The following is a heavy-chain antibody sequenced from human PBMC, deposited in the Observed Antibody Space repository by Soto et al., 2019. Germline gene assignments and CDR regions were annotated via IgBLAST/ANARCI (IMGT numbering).Heavy chain of an antibody. D-gene: IGHD3-9*01. CDR2: IYYSGST. CDR1: GGSISSGGYY. J-gene: IGHJ4*02. CDR3: ARGYDILTGYYSFDY. V-gene: IGHV4-31*03. Sequence: SETLSLTCTVSGGSISSGGYYWSWIRQHPGKGLEWIGYIYYSGSTYYNPSLKSRVTISVDTSKNQFSLKLSSVTAADTAVYYCARGYDILTGYYSFDYWGQGTLVTVSS.